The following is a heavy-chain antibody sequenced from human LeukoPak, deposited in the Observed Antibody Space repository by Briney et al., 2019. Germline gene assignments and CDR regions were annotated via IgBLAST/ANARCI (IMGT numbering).Heavy chain of an antibody. CDR2: IRYDGSNK. J-gene: IGHJ4*02. CDR3: AKGAGYSYGYEVDY. CDR1: GFTLSSYG. D-gene: IGHD5-18*01. V-gene: IGHV3-30*02. Sequence: GGSLRLSCAASGFTLSSYGIHWVRQAPGKGLEWVAFIRYDGSNKYYADSVKGRFTISRDNSKNTLYLQMNSLRAEDTAVYYCAKGAGYSYGYEVDYWGQGTLVTVSS.